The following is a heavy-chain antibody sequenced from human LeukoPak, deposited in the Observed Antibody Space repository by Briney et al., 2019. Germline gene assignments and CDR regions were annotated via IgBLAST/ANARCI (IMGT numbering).Heavy chain of an antibody. Sequence: SETLSLTCTVSGGSISSYYWSWIRQPPGKGLEWIGEINHSGSTNYNPSLKSRVTISVDTSKNQFSLKLSSVTAADTAVYYCARVICSGGSCYSWFDYWGQGTLVTVSS. CDR1: GGSISSYY. V-gene: IGHV4-34*01. J-gene: IGHJ4*02. CDR3: ARVICSGGSCYSWFDY. CDR2: INHSGST. D-gene: IGHD2-15*01.